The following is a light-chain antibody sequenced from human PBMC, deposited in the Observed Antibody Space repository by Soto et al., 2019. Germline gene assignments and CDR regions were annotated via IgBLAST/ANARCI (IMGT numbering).Light chain of an antibody. V-gene: IGKV3-15*01. CDR2: GAS. J-gene: IGKJ1*01. CDR3: QQYNNWPRT. CDR1: QSVSSN. Sequence: EIVMTQSPGTLSVSPGGRATLSCRASQSVSSNLAWYQQKPGQAPSLLIYGASTRATGIPARFSGSGSGTEFALTISSLQSEDFAVYYCQQYNNWPRTFGQGTKVDIK.